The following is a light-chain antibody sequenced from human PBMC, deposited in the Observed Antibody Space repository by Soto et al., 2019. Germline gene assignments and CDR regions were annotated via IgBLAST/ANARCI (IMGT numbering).Light chain of an antibody. Sequence: EIVLTQSPGTLSLSPGERATLSCRASQSVSSSYLAWYQQKPGQAPSLLIYGASSRATGTPDRFSGSGSGTXXXXXIXXXEPEDFAVYYCQQYGSSPQTFGQGTKVEIK. J-gene: IGKJ1*01. CDR1: QSVSSSY. V-gene: IGKV3-20*01. CDR2: GAS. CDR3: QQYGSSPQT.